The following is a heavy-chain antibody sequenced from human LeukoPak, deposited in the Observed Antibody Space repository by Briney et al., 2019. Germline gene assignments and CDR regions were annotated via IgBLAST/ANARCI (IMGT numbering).Heavy chain of an antibody. J-gene: IGHJ6*03. CDR1: GFSFDDYA. D-gene: IGHD1/OR15-1a*01. CDR3: AKGNNYYMDV. Sequence: GGCLRLSCATSGFSFDDYAMHWVRQAPGKGLEWVSVINWDGTTTYYAESVKGRFTISRDNSKNSLFLQMNSLTFEDTALYFCAKGNNYYMDVWGKGTTVTVSS. V-gene: IGHV3-43D*03. CDR2: INWDGTTT.